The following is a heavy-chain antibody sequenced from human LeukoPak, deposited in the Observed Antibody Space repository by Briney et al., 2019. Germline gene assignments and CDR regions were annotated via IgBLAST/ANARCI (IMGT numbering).Heavy chain of an antibody. J-gene: IGHJ4*02. D-gene: IGHD4-17*01. CDR1: GFTFSSFA. CDR3: VRISYGDYVVDY. Sequence: PGGSLRLSCAASGFTFSSFAMSWVRQAPGKGLEWVSAITSGGTTYYADSVKGRFTISRDNSKNTLYLQMNSLRAEDTAVYYCVRISYGDYVVDYWGQGTLVTVSS. CDR2: ITSGGTT. V-gene: IGHV3-23*01.